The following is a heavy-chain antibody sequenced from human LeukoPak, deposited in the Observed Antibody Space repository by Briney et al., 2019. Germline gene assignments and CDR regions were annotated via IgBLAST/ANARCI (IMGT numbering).Heavy chain of an antibody. CDR1: GFTFSSYA. D-gene: IGHD2/OR15-2a*01. J-gene: IGHJ4*02. CDR3: ASLNSRTVDY. CDR2: ISYDGSNK. V-gene: IGHV3-30-3*01. Sequence: GGSLRLSCAASGFTFSSYAMHWVRQAPGKGLEWVAVISYDGSNKYYADSVKGRFSISRGISKNTLYLQMSSLRAEDTAVYYCASLNSRTVDYWGQGTLVTVSS.